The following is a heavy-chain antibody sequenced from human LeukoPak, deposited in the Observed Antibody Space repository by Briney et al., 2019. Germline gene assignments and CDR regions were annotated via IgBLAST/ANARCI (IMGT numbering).Heavy chain of an antibody. Sequence: PGGSLRLSCAASGFTFSNYGMHWVRQAPGKGLEWVAFIRYDGSNKYYADSVKGRFTICRDNAKNSLYLQMNSLRAEDTAVYYCARDGSDIVVVRAAIGVGYFDYWGQGTLVTVSS. J-gene: IGHJ4*02. CDR3: ARDGSDIVVVRAAIGVGYFDY. D-gene: IGHD2-2*01. V-gene: IGHV3-30*02. CDR1: GFTFSNYG. CDR2: IRYDGSNK.